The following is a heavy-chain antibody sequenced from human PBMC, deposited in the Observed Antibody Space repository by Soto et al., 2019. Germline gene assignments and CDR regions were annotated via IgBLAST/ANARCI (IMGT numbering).Heavy chain of an antibody. J-gene: IGHJ4*02. CDR3: ARHLNQMVRGPPASYDY. V-gene: IGHV4-39*01. CDR2: IYYSGST. D-gene: IGHD3-10*01. Sequence: QLQLQESGPGLVKPSETLSLTCTVSGGSISSSSYYWGWIRQPPGKGLEWIGSIYYSGSTYYNPSLNSRVTRLLDTSKNQSSLQLVSATAADAACHYCARHLNQMVRGPPASYDYWGQGTLVTVSS. CDR1: GGSISSSSYY.